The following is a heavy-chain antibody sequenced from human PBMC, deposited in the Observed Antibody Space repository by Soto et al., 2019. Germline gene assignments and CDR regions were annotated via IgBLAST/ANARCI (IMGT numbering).Heavy chain of an antibody. J-gene: IGHJ4*02. V-gene: IGHV4-4*07. CDR2: VSSSVSA. CDR1: GVSVRSYT. Sequence: SETLSLTXIVSGVSVRSYTWSWVRQPANKGLEWIGRVSSSVSATYNPSLKSRVSISMDTPENRISLKLDSVTAADAGVYFCARDGMTTGDTWGPGTLVTVSS. CDR3: ARDGMTTGDT. D-gene: IGHD2-21*02.